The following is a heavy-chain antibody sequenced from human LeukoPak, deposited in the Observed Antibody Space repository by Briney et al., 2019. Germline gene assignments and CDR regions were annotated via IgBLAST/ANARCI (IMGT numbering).Heavy chain of an antibody. CDR1: GLTFSGYF. Sequence: GGSLTLSCAASGLTFSGYFMNWIRQAPGKGLEWVSYISPGSDYTNYADSVKGRFTISRDNAENSLYLQMNSLRAEDTAVYFCARSGYSGYDPDYWGQGTLVTVSS. V-gene: IGHV3-11*06. CDR2: ISPGSDYT. CDR3: ARSGYSGYDPDY. D-gene: IGHD5-12*01. J-gene: IGHJ4*02.